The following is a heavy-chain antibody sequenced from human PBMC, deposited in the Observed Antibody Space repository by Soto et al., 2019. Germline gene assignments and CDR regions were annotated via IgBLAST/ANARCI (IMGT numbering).Heavy chain of an antibody. CDR2: IWYDGNNK. CDR3: ARGLHSLFDY. Sequence: QVQLVESGGGLVTPGGSLRLSCASSGFTFSNYGMHWVRQAPGKGLEWVAVIWYDGNNKYYADSVKGRFTISRDNSNNTLYVQMTSLRAEDTAVYYCARGLHSLFDYWGQGTLVTVSS. V-gene: IGHV3-33*01. J-gene: IGHJ4*02. D-gene: IGHD2-21*01. CDR1: GFTFSNYG.